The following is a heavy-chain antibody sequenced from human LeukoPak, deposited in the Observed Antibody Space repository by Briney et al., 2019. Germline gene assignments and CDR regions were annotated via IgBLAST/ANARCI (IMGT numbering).Heavy chain of an antibody. CDR3: AREVAGLAVAGTLSP. J-gene: IGHJ5*02. CDR1: GFTFSSYG. Sequence: PGGSLRLSCAASGFTFSSYGMHWVRQAPGKGLEWVAVIWYDGSNKYYADSVKGRFTISRDNSKNTLYLQMNSLRAEDTAVYYCAREVAGLAVAGTLSPWGQGTLVTVSS. V-gene: IGHV3-33*01. D-gene: IGHD6-19*01. CDR2: IWYDGSNK.